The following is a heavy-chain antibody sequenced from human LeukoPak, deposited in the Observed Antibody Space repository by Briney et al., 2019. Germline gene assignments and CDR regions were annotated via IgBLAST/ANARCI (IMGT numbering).Heavy chain of an antibody. D-gene: IGHD1-1*01. Sequence: GGSLRLSCVASGFIFYNFWMSWLRQAPGKGLVGVANIKHDEIEKYYVDSMRGSFTLSTDNSKNTLDLQIHSLSFDDTAIYYCARDTSSAPHSVNWASNRFDPWGQGTLVTVSS. CDR2: IKHDEIEK. V-gene: IGHV3-7*01. CDR3: ARDTSSAPHSVNWASNRFDP. J-gene: IGHJ5*02. CDR1: GFIFYNFW.